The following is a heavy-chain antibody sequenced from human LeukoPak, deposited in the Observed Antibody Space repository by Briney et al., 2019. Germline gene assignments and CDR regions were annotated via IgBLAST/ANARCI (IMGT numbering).Heavy chain of an antibody. J-gene: IGHJ4*02. CDR2: MSTSGST. CDR1: GDSISSSNYY. CDR3: ARVGDYALKD. D-gene: IGHD3-16*01. Sequence: SQTLSLTCTVSGDSISSSNYYWSWIRQPAGKGLEWIGRMSTSGSTNYNPSLKSRVTMSVDTSKNQCTLKLSSVTAADTAVYYCARVGDYALKDWGQGTLVTVSS. V-gene: IGHV4-61*02.